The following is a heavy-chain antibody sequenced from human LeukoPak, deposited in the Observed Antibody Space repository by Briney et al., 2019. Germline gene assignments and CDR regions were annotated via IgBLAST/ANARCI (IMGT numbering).Heavy chain of an antibody. CDR2: ISGSGGST. CDR1: GFTFSNYA. D-gene: IGHD4-11*01. CDR3: ARDLEDYNNYGEMAI. J-gene: IGHJ4*02. V-gene: IGHV3-23*01. Sequence: GGSLRLSCAASGFTFSNYAMSWVRQAPGKGLEWVSAISGSGGSTYYADSVKGRFTISRDNSKNTLYLQMNSLRAEDTAVYFCARDLEDYNNYGEMAIWGQGTLVTVSS.